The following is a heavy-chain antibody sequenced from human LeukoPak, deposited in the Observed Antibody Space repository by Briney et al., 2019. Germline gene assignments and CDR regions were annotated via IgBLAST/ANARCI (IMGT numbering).Heavy chain of an antibody. Sequence: GGSLRLSCAVSGFTFEDYAMTWVRHVPGKGLEWVSDINWNGGSAGYADSVQGRFIISRDNAKNSLSLQMNSLRAEDTAVYYCARGGEPVGFDYWGQGTLVTVSS. V-gene: IGHV3-20*04. CDR3: ARGGEPVGFDY. D-gene: IGHD1-26*01. J-gene: IGHJ4*02. CDR2: INWNGGSA. CDR1: GFTFEDYA.